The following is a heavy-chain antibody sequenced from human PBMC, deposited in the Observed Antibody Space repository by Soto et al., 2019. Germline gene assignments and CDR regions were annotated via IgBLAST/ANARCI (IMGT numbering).Heavy chain of an antibody. D-gene: IGHD2-8*01. J-gene: IGHJ4*01. CDR1: GYSFTSHT. Sequence: QVQLVQSGAEVKQSGASVKVSCKTSGYSFTSHTLHWARQAPGQGLEGMGWIRVAQNSPRYAQRFQGRVSFSTDTSATTGYMELSDLTREDTAIYYCAREPEDGVPGDYWGQGTHVAVSS. CDR3: AREPEDGVPGDY. CDR2: IRVAQNSP. V-gene: IGHV1-3*01.